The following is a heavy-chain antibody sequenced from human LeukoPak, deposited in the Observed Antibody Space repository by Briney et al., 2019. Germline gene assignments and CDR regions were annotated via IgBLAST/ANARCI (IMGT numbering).Heavy chain of an antibody. CDR1: GGSFSGYY. D-gene: IGHD1-1*01. V-gene: IGHV4-34*01. J-gene: IGHJ4*02. Sequence: PSETLYLTCAVYGGSFSGYYWSWIRQPPGQGLEWIGEINHSGSTNYNPSLKSRVTISVTTSKNQFSLKLSSVTAADTAVYYCARVPSSFSAATTLSGHYFDYWGQGTLVTVSS. CDR2: INHSGST. CDR3: ARVPSSFSAATTLSGHYFDY.